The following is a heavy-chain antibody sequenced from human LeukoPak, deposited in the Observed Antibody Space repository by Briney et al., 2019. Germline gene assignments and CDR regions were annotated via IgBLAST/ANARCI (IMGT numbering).Heavy chain of an antibody. J-gene: IGHJ4*02. Sequence: GKSLRLSCVASGFTFSSYWMHWVRQAPGKGLVWVSRINSDGSSTSYADSVKGRFTISRDNAKNTLYLQMNSLRAEDTAVYYCARDTPIYYDSSGYYYGGVDYWGQGTLVTVSS. V-gene: IGHV3-74*01. CDR3: ARDTPIYYDSSGYYYGGVDY. CDR2: INSDGSST. CDR1: GFTFSSYW. D-gene: IGHD3-22*01.